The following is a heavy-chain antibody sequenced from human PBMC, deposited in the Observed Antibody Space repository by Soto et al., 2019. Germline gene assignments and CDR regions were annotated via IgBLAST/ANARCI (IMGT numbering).Heavy chain of an antibody. CDR2: INHSGST. CDR3: ARVDDV. Sequence: SSETLSLTCAVYGGSFSDYYWSWIRQPPGKGLEWIGEINHSGSTNYNPSLKSRVTISVDTSKNQFSLKLNSVTAADTAVYYCARVDDVWGKGTTVTVSS. CDR1: GGSFSDYY. V-gene: IGHV4-34*01. J-gene: IGHJ6*04. D-gene: IGHD3-9*01.